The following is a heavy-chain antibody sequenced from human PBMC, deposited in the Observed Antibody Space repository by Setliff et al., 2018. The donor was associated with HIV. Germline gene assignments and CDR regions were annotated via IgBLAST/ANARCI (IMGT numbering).Heavy chain of an antibody. D-gene: IGHD6-19*01. V-gene: IGHV1-3*01. CDR2: INAGNGNT. CDR1: GYTFTSYA. Sequence: ASVKVSCKASGYTFTSYAMHWVRQAPGQRLEWMGWINAGNGNTKYSQKFQGRVTIIRDTSASTAYMELSSLRSEDTAVCYCARDLRGDRSGWFFDYWGQGTLVTVSS. J-gene: IGHJ4*02. CDR3: ARDLRGDRSGWFFDY.